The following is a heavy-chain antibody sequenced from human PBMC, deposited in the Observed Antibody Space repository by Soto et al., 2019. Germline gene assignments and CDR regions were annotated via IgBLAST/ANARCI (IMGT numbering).Heavy chain of an antibody. J-gene: IGHJ1*01. CDR2: IYYSGST. Sequence: QVQLQESGPGLVKPSETLSLTCTVSGGSISSYYWSWIRQPPGKGLEWIGHIYYSGSTNYNPSLKSRVTISVDTSKNQFSLKLSSVTAADTAVYYCARSGTGYCSGGSCYSSEHWGQGTLVTVSS. D-gene: IGHD2-15*01. CDR1: GGSISSYY. V-gene: IGHV4-59*01. CDR3: ARSGTGYCSGGSCYSSEH.